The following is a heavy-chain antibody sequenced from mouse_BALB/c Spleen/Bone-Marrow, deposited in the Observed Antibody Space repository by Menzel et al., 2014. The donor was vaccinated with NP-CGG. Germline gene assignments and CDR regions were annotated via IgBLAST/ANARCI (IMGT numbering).Heavy chain of an antibody. Sequence: VQLQQSGAELVKPGASVKLSCTASGFNIKDTYLHWVKQMPEQGLDWIGRIDPAIFTKYDPKFQGKATITADTSSNTAYLRHSSLTSEDTAVYYCARYRYGWYFDDWGAGTTVTGSS. D-gene: IGHD2-14*01. CDR3: ARYRYGWYFDD. V-gene: IGHV14-3*02. CDR1: GFNIKDTY. CDR2: IDPAIFT. J-gene: IGHJ1*01.